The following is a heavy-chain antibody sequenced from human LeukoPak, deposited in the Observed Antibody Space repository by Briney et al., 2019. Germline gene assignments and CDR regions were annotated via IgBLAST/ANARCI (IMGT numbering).Heavy chain of an antibody. Sequence: GASVKVSCKASGYTFTGYYMHWVRQAPGQGVEWMGWINPNSGGTNYAQKFQGRVTMTRDTSISTAYMELSRLRSDDTAVYYCARDPYDSRGNPLDYWGQGTLVTVSS. CDR2: INPNSGGT. CDR3: ARDPYDSRGNPLDY. J-gene: IGHJ4*02. V-gene: IGHV1-2*02. CDR1: GYTFTGYY. D-gene: IGHD3-22*01.